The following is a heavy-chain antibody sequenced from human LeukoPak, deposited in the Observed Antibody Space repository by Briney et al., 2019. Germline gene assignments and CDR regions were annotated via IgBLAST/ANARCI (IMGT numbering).Heavy chain of an antibody. Sequence: PGGSLRLSCAASGFTFSSYWMHWVRQAPGKGLVWVSRINSDGSSTSYADSVKGRFTISRDNAKNTLYLQMNSLRAEDTAVYYCARGFAYYGDHVFDYWGQGTLVTVSS. CDR2: INSDGSST. D-gene: IGHD4-17*01. CDR3: ARGFAYYGDHVFDY. V-gene: IGHV3-74*01. CDR1: GFTFSSYW. J-gene: IGHJ4*02.